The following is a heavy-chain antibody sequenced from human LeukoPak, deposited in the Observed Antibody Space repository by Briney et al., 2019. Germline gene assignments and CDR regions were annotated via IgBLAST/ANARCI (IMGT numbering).Heavy chain of an antibody. D-gene: IGHD1-26*01. J-gene: IGHJ4*02. V-gene: IGHV3-15*01. Sequence: GGSLRLSCAGTGFIFSNAWMGWVRQAPGKGLEWVGRMKSIVDGGTTDYAATVKGRFTISRDDSKTTLYLQMHSLKTEDTAVYYCITDKPYRGHRTFDYWGQGTLVTVSS. CDR3: ITDKPYRGHRTFDY. CDR2: MKSIVDGGTT. CDR1: GFIFSNAW.